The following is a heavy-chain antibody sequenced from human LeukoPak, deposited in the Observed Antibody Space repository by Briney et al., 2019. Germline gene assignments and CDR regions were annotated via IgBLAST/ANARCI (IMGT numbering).Heavy chain of an antibody. Sequence: SQTLSLTCAISGDSVSSNSATWNRIRQSPSRGLEWLGRTYYRSKWYNESAISVKSRVSINADTSKNQLSLQLNSVTPEDTAVYYCARGVPRHLDVWGQGTTVTVSS. J-gene: IGHJ6*02. CDR2: TYYRSKWYN. D-gene: IGHD7-27*01. CDR3: ARGVPRHLDV. CDR1: GDSVSSNSAT. V-gene: IGHV6-1*01.